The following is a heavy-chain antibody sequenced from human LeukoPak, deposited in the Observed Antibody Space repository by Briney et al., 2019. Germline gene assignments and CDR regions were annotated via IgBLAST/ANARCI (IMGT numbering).Heavy chain of an antibody. Sequence: GGSLRLSCAASGFTFSNAWMSWVRQAPGKGLEWVGRIKSKTDGGTTDYAAPVKGRFTISRDDSKNKLYLQMNSLKTEDTAVYYCTTDLSYYDSSGYYDFDYWGQGTLVTVSS. CDR2: IKSKTDGGTT. CDR1: GFTFSNAW. CDR3: TTDLSYYDSSGYYDFDY. D-gene: IGHD3-22*01. V-gene: IGHV3-15*01. J-gene: IGHJ4*02.